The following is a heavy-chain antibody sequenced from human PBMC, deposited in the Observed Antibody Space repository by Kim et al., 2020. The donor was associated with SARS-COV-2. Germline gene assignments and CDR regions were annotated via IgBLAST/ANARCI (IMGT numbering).Heavy chain of an antibody. CDR3: ARTNDYGDYFDY. V-gene: IGHV3-48*03. CDR1: GFTFSSYE. J-gene: IGHJ4*02. Sequence: GGSLRLSCAASGFTFSSYEMNWVRQAPGKGLEWVSYISSSGSTIYYADSVKGRFTISRDNAKNSLYLQMNSLRAEDTAVYYCARTNDYGDYFDYWGQGTLVTVSS. D-gene: IGHD4-17*01. CDR2: ISSSGSTI.